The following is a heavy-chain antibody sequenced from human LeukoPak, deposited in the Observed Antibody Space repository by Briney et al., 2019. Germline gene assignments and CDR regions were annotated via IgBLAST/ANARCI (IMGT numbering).Heavy chain of an antibody. Sequence: QTGGSLRLSCAASGFTFSSYGMHWVRQAPGKGLEWVAFIRYDGSNKYYADSVKGRFTISRDNSKNTLYLQVNSLRAEDTAVYYCAKDEDRFFDYWGQGTLVTVSS. CDR3: AKDEDRFFDY. V-gene: IGHV3-30*02. CDR2: IRYDGSNK. CDR1: GFTFSSYG. D-gene: IGHD3-3*01. J-gene: IGHJ4*02.